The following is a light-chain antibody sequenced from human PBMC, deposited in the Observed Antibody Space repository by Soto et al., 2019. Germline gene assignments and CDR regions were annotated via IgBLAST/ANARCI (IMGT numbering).Light chain of an antibody. CDR2: DVS. CDR3: TSYTSSSTPYV. J-gene: IGLJ1*01. CDR1: SGDVGGYTY. Sequence: QSVLTQPASVSGSPGQSITISCAGTSGDVGGYTYVSWYQQHPGKAPKLMIYDVSNRPSGVSNRFSGSKSGNTASLTISGLQAEDEADYYCTSYTSSSTPYVFGGGTKVTVL. V-gene: IGLV2-14*01.